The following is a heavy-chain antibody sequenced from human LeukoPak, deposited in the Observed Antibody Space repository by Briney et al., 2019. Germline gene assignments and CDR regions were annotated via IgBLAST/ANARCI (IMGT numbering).Heavy chain of an antibody. V-gene: IGHV1-2*02. Sequence: ASVKVSCKAFGYTFTRYYMHWVRQAPGQGLEWMGWINPNSGGTNYAQKFQGRVTMTRDTSISTAYMELSRLRSDDTAVYYCARGGYSYGYSMDYWGQGTLVTVSS. CDR3: ARGGYSYGYSMDY. CDR1: GYTFTRYY. J-gene: IGHJ4*02. D-gene: IGHD5-18*01. CDR2: INPNSGGT.